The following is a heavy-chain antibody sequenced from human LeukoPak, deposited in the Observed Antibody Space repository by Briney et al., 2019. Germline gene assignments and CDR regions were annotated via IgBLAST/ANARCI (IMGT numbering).Heavy chain of an antibody. CDR3: ATDGIVVVPAAISDAFDI. CDR1: GFTFSSYA. CDR2: ISGSGGST. D-gene: IGHD2-2*02. V-gene: IGHV3-23*01. Sequence: GGSLRLSCAASGFTFSSYAMSWVRQAPGKGLEWVSAISGSGGSTYYADSVKGRFTISRDNSKNTLYLQMNSLRAEDTAVYCCATDGIVVVPAAISDAFDIWGQGTMVTVSS. J-gene: IGHJ3*02.